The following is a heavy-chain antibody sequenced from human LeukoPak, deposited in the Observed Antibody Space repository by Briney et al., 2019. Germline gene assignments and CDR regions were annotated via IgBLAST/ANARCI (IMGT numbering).Heavy chain of an antibody. D-gene: IGHD3-10*01. CDR2: IDPSDSYT. J-gene: IGHJ3*02. V-gene: IGHV5-10-1*01. Sequence: GESLKISCRASGYSFTTYWISWVRQMPGKGLEWMGRIDPSDSYTNYSPSFQGHVTISADKSISTAYLQWSSLKASDTAMYYCARRSFYNTGNDAFDIWGQGTMVTVSS. CDR3: ARRSFYNTGNDAFDI. CDR1: GYSFTTYW.